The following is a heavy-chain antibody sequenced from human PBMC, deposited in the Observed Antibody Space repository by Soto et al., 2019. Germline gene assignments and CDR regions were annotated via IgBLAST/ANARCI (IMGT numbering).Heavy chain of an antibody. Sequence: ASVKVSCKAAGYTFIDYGIGWVRQAPGQGLEWMGWISADNGNTNYAPKLQGRVTMTADTSTSTAYMELSSLRSEDTAVYYCAPGLEEFSFDYWGQGTLVTVSS. D-gene: IGHD6-19*01. CDR1: GYTFIDYG. CDR2: ISADNGNT. CDR3: APGLEEFSFDY. V-gene: IGHV1-18*01. J-gene: IGHJ4*02.